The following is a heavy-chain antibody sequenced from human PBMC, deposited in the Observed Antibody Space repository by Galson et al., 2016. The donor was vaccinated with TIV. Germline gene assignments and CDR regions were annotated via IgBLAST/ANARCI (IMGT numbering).Heavy chain of an antibody. CDR3: AREALFGYYYMDV. CDR1: GFTFSNND. V-gene: IGHV3-13*01. CDR2: IGTACDT. D-gene: IGHD3-3*01. Sequence: SLRLSCAASGFTFSNNDMHWVRQATGKGLEWVSGIGTACDTYYEGSVKGRFTISRENAKNSLYLQMNSLNAGDTAVYYCAREALFGYYYMDVWGKGTPVTVS. J-gene: IGHJ6*03.